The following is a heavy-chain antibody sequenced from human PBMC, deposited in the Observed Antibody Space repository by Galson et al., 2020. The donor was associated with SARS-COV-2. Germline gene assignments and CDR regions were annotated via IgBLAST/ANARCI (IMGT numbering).Heavy chain of an antibody. V-gene: IGHV3-30*03. J-gene: IGHJ4*02. Sequence: LSLTCAASGFTFSSYGMHWVRQAPGKGLEWVAVISYDGSNKYYADSVKGRFTISRDNSKNTLYLQMNSLRAEDTAVYYCARLSTVLDYWGQGTLVTVSS. CDR3: ARLSTVLDY. CDR2: ISYDGSNK. D-gene: IGHD6-6*01. CDR1: GFTFSSYG.